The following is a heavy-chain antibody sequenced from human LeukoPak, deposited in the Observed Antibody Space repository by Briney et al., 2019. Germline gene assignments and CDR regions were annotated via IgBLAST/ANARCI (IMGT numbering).Heavy chain of an antibody. J-gene: IGHJ4*02. CDR3: ARMCNGGTCDPAGVDY. CDR2: IYHSGTT. CDR1: GGSISSTSYY. V-gene: IGHV4-39*01. D-gene: IGHD2-15*01. Sequence: SETLSLTCTVSGGSISSTSYYWDWIRQPPGKGLEWIATIYHSGTTYYSPSLKSRVTISVDTSKNQFSLKLSSVTAADTAVYYCARMCNGGTCDPAGVDYWGQGTLVTVSS.